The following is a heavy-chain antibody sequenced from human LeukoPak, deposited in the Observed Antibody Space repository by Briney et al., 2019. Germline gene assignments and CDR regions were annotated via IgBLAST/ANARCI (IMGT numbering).Heavy chain of an antibody. CDR2: INHSGST. Sequence: SETLSLTCAVYGGSFSGYYWSWIRQPPGKGLEWIGEINHSGSTNYNPSLKSRVTISVDTSKNQFSLKLSSVTAADTAVYYCARVAEMRGYCSSTSCYWNWFDPWGQGTLVTVSS. V-gene: IGHV4-34*01. D-gene: IGHD2-2*01. CDR1: GGSFSGYY. J-gene: IGHJ5*02. CDR3: ARVAEMRGYCSSTSCYWNWFDP.